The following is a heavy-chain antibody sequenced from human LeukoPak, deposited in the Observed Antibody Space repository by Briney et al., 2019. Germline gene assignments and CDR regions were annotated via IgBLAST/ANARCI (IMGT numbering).Heavy chain of an antibody. Sequence: PSETLSLTCTVSGGSVSGHYWSWIRQTPGKGLEWIGYIYYSGSTNYNPSLKSRVTISVDTSKNQFSLKLSSVTAADTAVYHCARAIHDSSGYRIGNPYYFDYWGQGTLVTVSS. J-gene: IGHJ4*02. CDR2: IYYSGST. CDR3: ARAIHDSSGYRIGNPYYFDY. D-gene: IGHD3-22*01. V-gene: IGHV4-59*02. CDR1: GGSVSGHY.